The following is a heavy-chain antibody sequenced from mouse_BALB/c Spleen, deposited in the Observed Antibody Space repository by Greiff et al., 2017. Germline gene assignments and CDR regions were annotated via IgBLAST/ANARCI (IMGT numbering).Heavy chain of an antibody. CDR1: GFNIKDTY. CDR3: ARPTYYGNYIYALDY. Sequence: EVQLQQSGAELVKPGASVKLSCTASGFNIKDTYMHWVKQRPEQGLEWIGRIDPANGNTKYDPKFQGKATITADTSSTTAYLQLSSLTSEDTAVYYCARPTYYGNYIYALDYWGQGTSVTVSA. J-gene: IGHJ4*01. V-gene: IGHV14-3*02. CDR2: IDPANGNT. D-gene: IGHD2-10*01.